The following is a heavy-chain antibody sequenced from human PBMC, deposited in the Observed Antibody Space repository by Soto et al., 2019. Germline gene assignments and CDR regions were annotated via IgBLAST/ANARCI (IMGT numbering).Heavy chain of an antibody. D-gene: IGHD3-16*01. CDR3: ARSPLTYDYVRQTWSEVGDSFDI. CDR1: GGSFSGYY. J-gene: IGHJ3*02. CDR2: INHSGST. Sequence: SETLSLTCAVYGGSFSGYYWSWIRQSPGKGLEWIGEINHSGSTNYNPSLKSRVTFSLDTSKSQFSLHLLSVTAADTAVYYCARSPLTYDYVRQTWSEVGDSFDIWGRGTLVTVSS. V-gene: IGHV4-34*01.